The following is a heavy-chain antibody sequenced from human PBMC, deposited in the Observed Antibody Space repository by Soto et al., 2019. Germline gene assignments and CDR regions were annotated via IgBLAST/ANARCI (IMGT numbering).Heavy chain of an antibody. J-gene: IGHJ4*02. CDR1: GGTFSSYT. V-gene: IGHV1-69*02. CDR3: ARSREVTPFDY. Sequence: QVQLVQSGAEVMKPGSSVKVSCKASGGTFSSYTISWVRQAPGQGLEWMGRIIPILGIANYAQKFQGRVTITADKSTSTAYMELSSLRSEDTAVYYCARSREVTPFDYWGQGTLVTVSS. CDR2: IIPILGIA. D-gene: IGHD4-4*01.